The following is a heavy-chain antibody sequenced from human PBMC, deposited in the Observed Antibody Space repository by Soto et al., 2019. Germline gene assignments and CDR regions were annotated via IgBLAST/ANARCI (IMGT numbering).Heavy chain of an antibody. Sequence: ASVKVSCKASGYTFTSYAMHWVRQAPGQRLEWMGWINAGNGNTKYSQKFQGRVTITRDTSASTAYMELSSLRSEDTAVYYCASGAGWGHSVVVRCYYGMDVWGQGTTVTVSS. J-gene: IGHJ6*02. CDR3: ASGAGWGHSVVVRCYYGMDV. V-gene: IGHV1-3*01. CDR2: INAGNGNT. CDR1: GYTFTSYA. D-gene: IGHD2-21*01.